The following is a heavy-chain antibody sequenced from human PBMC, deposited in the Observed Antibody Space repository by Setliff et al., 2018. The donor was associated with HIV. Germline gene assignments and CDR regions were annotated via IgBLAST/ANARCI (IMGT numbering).Heavy chain of an antibody. CDR1: RGTFTTYA. Sequence: ASVKVSCKTSRGTFTTYAFSWVRQAPGQGLEWMGGIIPILNVAKYPQKFHGRVTITADKSTSTVYMELSGLRSEDTAMYYCARVLKGYSSSYEAFDIWGQGTKVTVSS. CDR2: IIPILNVA. J-gene: IGHJ3*02. D-gene: IGHD6-13*01. CDR3: ARVLKGYSSSYEAFDI. V-gene: IGHV1-69*10.